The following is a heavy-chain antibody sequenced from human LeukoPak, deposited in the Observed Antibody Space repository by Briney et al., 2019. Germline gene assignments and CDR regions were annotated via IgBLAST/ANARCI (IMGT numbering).Heavy chain of an antibody. Sequence: GGSLRLSCAASGFTFSSYYMSWVRQAPGAGLEWVSAIGGSGTGTYYADSVKGRFTISRDNSKNTLYLQMNSLRAEDTAVYYCVKDETGSSWYNWGQGTPVTVSS. CDR3: VKDETGSSWYN. V-gene: IGHV3-23*01. D-gene: IGHD6-13*01. CDR2: IGGSGTGT. J-gene: IGHJ4*02. CDR1: GFTFSSYY.